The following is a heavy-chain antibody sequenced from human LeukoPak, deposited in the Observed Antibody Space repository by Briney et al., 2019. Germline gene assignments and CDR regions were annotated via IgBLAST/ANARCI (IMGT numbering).Heavy chain of an antibody. Sequence: GASLQISCKGSGSIFTSYWISWVRQLPGKGLEWMGRIDPSDSYTNYSPSFQGHVTISADKSISTAYLQWSSLKASDTAMYYCATLRGDNYFDYWGQGTLVTVSS. V-gene: IGHV5-10-1*01. CDR2: IDPSDSYT. CDR3: ATLRGDNYFDY. CDR1: GSIFTSYW. J-gene: IGHJ4*02. D-gene: IGHD3-16*01.